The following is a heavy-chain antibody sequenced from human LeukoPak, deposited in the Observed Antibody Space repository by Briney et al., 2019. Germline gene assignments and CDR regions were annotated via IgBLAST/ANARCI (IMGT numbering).Heavy chain of an antibody. Sequence: SETLSLTCTVSGGSISNYYWSWIRHPPRRGLEWIGYVYSSGSTNYNPSLKSRVTISVDTSKNQLSLKLSPVTAADTAVYYCARGPTRYYFDYWGQGTLVTVSS. CDR2: VYSSGST. J-gene: IGHJ4*02. CDR3: ARGPTRYYFDY. V-gene: IGHV4-59*01. CDR1: GGSISNYY.